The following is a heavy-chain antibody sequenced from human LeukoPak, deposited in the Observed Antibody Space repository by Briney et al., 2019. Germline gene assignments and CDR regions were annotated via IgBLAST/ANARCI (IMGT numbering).Heavy chain of an antibody. J-gene: IGHJ4*02. Sequence: SQTLSLTCTVSGASISGGGYYWTWIRQHPGKGLEWIGYIYYSGSTYYNPSLKSQVTISVDTSKNQFSLKLSSVTAADTAVYYCARNSRLVYYDSSGPFDYWGQGTLVTVSS. CDR3: ARNSRLVYYDSSGPFDY. V-gene: IGHV4-31*01. CDR2: IYYSGST. D-gene: IGHD3-22*01. CDR1: GASISGGGYY.